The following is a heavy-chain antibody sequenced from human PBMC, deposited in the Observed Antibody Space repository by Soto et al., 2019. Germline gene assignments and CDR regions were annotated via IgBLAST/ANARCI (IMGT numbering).Heavy chain of an antibody. Sequence: GGSRRLSCSASGFTFSSYWMSWVRQAPGKGLEWVANIKPDGSEKWYVDSVKGRFTISRDNAKNSLYLQMNSLRAEDTAVYYCARGDYYDTTGPFSDAFDIWGQGTMVTVSS. J-gene: IGHJ3*02. D-gene: IGHD3-22*01. V-gene: IGHV3-7*04. CDR1: GFTFSSYW. CDR3: ARGDYYDTTGPFSDAFDI. CDR2: IKPDGSEK.